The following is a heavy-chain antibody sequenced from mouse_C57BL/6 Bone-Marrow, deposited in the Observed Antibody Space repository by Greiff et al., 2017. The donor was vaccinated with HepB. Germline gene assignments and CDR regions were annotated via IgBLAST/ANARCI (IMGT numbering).Heavy chain of an antibody. CDR2: IYPGSGNT. CDR1: GYTFTDYY. CDR3: ARSRGFAY. V-gene: IGHV1-76*01. Sequence: VQRVESGAELVRPGASVKLSCKASGYTFTDYYINGVKQRPGQGLEWIARIYPGSGNTYYNEKFKGKATLTAEKSSSTAYMQLSSLTSEDSAVYFCARSRGFAYWGQGTLVTVSA. J-gene: IGHJ3*01.